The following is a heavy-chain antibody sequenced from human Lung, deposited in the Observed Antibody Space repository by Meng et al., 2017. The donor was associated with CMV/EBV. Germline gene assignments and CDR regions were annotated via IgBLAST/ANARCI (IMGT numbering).Heavy chain of an antibody. Sequence: LXCTVSGGSISSSSYYWGWIRQPPGKGLEWIGSIYYSGSTYYNPSLKSRVTISVDTSKNQFSLKLSSVTAADTAVYYCARQRPVLDAFDIWGQGTXVTV. J-gene: IGHJ3*02. CDR2: IYYSGST. CDR1: GGSISSSSYY. CDR3: ARQRPVLDAFDI. D-gene: IGHD3-3*01. V-gene: IGHV4-39*01.